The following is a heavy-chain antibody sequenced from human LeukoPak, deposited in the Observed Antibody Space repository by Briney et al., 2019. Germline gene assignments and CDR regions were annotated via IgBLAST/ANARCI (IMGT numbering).Heavy chain of an antibody. CDR1: GGSFNGNY. D-gene: IGHD3-10*01. J-gene: IGHJ6*03. Sequence: SETLSLTCAIYGGSFNGNYWSWIRQPPGKGLEWIGEIDPSGTTNYNPSLKSRVTISGDTSKNQFSLNLTSVTAADTAVYYCAGDTDDYSYMDVWGKGTTVTVSS. V-gene: IGHV4-34*01. CDR2: IDPSGTT. CDR3: AGDTDDYSYMDV.